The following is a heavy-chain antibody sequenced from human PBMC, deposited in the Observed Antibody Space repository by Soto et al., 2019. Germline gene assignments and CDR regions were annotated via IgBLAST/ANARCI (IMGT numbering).Heavy chain of an antibody. J-gene: IGHJ6*03. CDR3: AAEVGSGSTTKYYYMDV. V-gene: IGHV1-58*02. CDR2: IVVGSGNT. Sequence: QMQLVQSGPEVKKPGTSVKVSCKASGFTFTSSAMQWVRQARGQRLEWIGWIVVGSGNTNYAQKFQERVTITRDMSTSTAYMELSSPSSEDTAVYYCAAEVGSGSTTKYYYMDVWGKGTTVTVSS. D-gene: IGHD1-26*01. CDR1: GFTFTSSA.